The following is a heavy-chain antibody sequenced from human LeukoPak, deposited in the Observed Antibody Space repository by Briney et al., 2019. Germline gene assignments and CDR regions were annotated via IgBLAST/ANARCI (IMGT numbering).Heavy chain of an antibody. CDR2: ISAYNGNT. CDR3: ARGRGGSYRFDY. Sequence: GASVKVSCKSSLYTFTSYVISWVRQAPGQGLEWMGWISAYNGNTNYAQKLHGRVTMTTNTTTSTAYMELRSLRCDDTAVYYCARGRGGSYRFDYWGQGTLVTVSS. D-gene: IGHD1-26*01. V-gene: IGHV1-18*01. J-gene: IGHJ4*02. CDR1: LYTFTSYV.